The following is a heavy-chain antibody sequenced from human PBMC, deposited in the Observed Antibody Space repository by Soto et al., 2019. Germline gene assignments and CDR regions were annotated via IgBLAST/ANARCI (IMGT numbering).Heavy chain of an antibody. J-gene: IGHJ6*02. Sequence: PGGSLRLSCAASGLTFSSYAMSWVRQAPGKGLEWVSAISGSGGSTYYADSVKGRFTISRDNSKNTLYLQMNSLRAEDTAVYYCAKVGFAMVRGPSGMDVWGQGTTVTVSS. CDR2: ISGSGGST. CDR3: AKVGFAMVRGPSGMDV. CDR1: GLTFSSYA. V-gene: IGHV3-23*01. D-gene: IGHD3-10*01.